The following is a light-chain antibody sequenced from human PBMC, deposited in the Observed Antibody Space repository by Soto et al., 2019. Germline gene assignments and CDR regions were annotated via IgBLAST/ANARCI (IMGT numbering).Light chain of an antibody. V-gene: IGLV2-14*01. J-gene: IGLJ3*02. CDR3: SSYTSSSTLWV. CDR2: DVS. CDR1: SSDVGGYNY. Sequence: LTQPASVSGSPGQSITISCTGTSSDVGGYNYVSWYQQHPGKAPKLMIYDVSNRPSGVSNRFSGSKSGNTASLTISGLQAEDEADYYCSSYTSSSTLWVFGGGTKVTVL.